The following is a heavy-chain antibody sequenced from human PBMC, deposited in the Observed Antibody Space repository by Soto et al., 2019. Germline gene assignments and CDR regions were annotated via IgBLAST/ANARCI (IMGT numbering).Heavy chain of an antibody. Sequence: GGSLRLSCAASGFTFSSYSMNWVRQAPGKGLEWVSYISSSSSIIYYADSVKGRFTISRDNAKNSLYLQMNSLRAEDTAVYYCAAEGSYNSSGHYYTFDHWGQGTLVTVSS. J-gene: IGHJ4*02. V-gene: IGHV3-48*01. CDR3: AAEGSYNSSGHYYTFDH. CDR1: GFTFSSYS. CDR2: ISSSSSII. D-gene: IGHD3-22*01.